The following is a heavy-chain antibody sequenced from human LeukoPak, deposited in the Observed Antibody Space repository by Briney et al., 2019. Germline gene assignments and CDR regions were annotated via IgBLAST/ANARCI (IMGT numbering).Heavy chain of an antibody. CDR1: GFTFSSYA. CDR3: ARRAGAYSHPYDY. Sequence: PGGSLRLSCAASGFTFSSYAMSWVRQAPGKGPEWVSAISHSGGTTYYADSVKGRFTITRDNSKNTLYLQMNSLRAEDTAVYYCARRAGAYSHPYDYWGQGTLVTVSS. CDR2: ISHSGGTT. V-gene: IGHV3-23*01. J-gene: IGHJ4*02. D-gene: IGHD4/OR15-4a*01.